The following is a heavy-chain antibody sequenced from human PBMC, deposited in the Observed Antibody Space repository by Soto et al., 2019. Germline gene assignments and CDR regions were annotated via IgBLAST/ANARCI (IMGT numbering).Heavy chain of an antibody. J-gene: IGHJ4*02. CDR1: GGSISSSSYY. CDR2: IYYSGST. Sequence: PSETLSLTCNVSGGSISSSSYYWGWIRQPPGKGLEWIGSIYYSGSTYYNPSLKSRVTISVDTSKNQFSLKLSSVTAADTAVYYCARHGTQYYYGSGSDYYFDYWGQGTLVTVSS. D-gene: IGHD3-10*01. CDR3: ARHGTQYYYGSGSDYYFDY. V-gene: IGHV4-39*01.